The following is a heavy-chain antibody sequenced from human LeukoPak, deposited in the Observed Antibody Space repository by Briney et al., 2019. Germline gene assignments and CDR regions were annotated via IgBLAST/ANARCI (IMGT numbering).Heavy chain of an antibody. J-gene: IGHJ6*03. CDR3: ARGTLIGSSTSPRYYYYMDV. V-gene: IGHV1-2*02. CDR2: INPNSGGT. Sequence: ASVKVSCKASGYTFTGYYMHWVRQAPGQELEWMGWINPNSGGTNYAQKFQGRVTMTRDTSISTAYMELSRLRSDDTAVYYCARGTLIGSSTSPRYYYYMDVWGKGTTVTVSS. D-gene: IGHD2-2*01. CDR1: GYTFTGYY.